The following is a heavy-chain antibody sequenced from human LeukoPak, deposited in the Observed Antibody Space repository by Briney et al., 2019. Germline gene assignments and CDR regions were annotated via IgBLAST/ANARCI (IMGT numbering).Heavy chain of an antibody. CDR1: GGTFISYA. D-gene: IGHD3-22*01. J-gene: IGHJ3*02. CDR3: ASSYYDSSGYWYESGAFDI. Sequence: ASVKVSCKASGGTFISYAISWVRQAPGQGLEWMGGIIPIFGTANYAQKFQGRVTITADESTSTAYMELSSLRSEDTAVYYCASSYYDSSGYWYESGAFDIWGQGTMVTVSS. CDR2: IIPIFGTA. V-gene: IGHV1-69*13.